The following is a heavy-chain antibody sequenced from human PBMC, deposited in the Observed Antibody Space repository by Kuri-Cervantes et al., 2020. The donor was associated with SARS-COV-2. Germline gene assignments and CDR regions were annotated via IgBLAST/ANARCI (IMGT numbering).Heavy chain of an antibody. CDR3: ARDQEQWLVHDAFDI. J-gene: IGHJ3*02. V-gene: IGHV1-24*01. CDR2: FDPEDGET. Sequence: ASVKVSCKVSGYTLTELSMHWVRQAPGKGLEWMGGFDPEDGETIYAQKFQGRVTMTRDTSISTAYMELSRLRSDDTAVYYCARDQEQWLVHDAFDIWGQGTMVTVSS. D-gene: IGHD6-19*01. CDR1: GYTLTELS.